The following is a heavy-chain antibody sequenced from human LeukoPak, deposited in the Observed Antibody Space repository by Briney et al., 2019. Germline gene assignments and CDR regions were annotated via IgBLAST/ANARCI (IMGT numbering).Heavy chain of an antibody. D-gene: IGHD6-13*01. CDR3: ARMWSTATSGWNWFDP. J-gene: IGHJ5*02. Sequence: GASVKFSCKASGYTFTGYYVYWVRQAPGQGLEWMGWINPNSGDTNYAQKFQGRVTMTRDTSISTAYMELSSLRSDDTAMYYCARMWSTATSGWNWFDPWGQGTLVTVSS. CDR2: INPNSGDT. V-gene: IGHV1-2*02. CDR1: GYTFTGYY.